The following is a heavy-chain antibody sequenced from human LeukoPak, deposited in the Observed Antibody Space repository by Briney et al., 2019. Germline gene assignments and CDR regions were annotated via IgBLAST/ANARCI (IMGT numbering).Heavy chain of an antibody. CDR1: GYTFKSHT. D-gene: IGHD3-9*01. CDR3: ARAGWARSINDICDY. CDR2: IDTNTGNP. J-gene: IGHJ4*02. Sequence: ASVKVSCKASGYTFKSHTMNWVRQAPGQGPEWMGWIDTNTGNPTYAQGFTGRFVFSLDTSVSTAYLRISSLKAEDTAVYYCARAGWARSINDICDYWGQGTLVTVSS. V-gene: IGHV7-4-1*02.